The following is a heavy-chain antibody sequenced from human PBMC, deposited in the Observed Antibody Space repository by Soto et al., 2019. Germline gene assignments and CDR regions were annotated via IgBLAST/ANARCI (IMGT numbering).Heavy chain of an antibody. J-gene: IGHJ4*02. CDR3: ATAIGYPSDY. CDR1: GYTLTELS. V-gene: IGHV1-24*01. CDR2: FDAEDGET. Sequence: AWVKVSCKVSGYTLTELSMHWVRQAPGKGLEWMGGFDAEDGETIYAQKFQARVTMTEATSTATAYMELSSLRSEDTSVYYCATAIGYPSDYWGQGTLVIVSS. D-gene: IGHD6-25*01.